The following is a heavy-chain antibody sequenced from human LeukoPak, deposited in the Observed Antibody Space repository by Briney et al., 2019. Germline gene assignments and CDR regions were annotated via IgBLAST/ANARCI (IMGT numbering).Heavy chain of an antibody. J-gene: IGHJ4*02. CDR1: GFTFRSYA. D-gene: IGHD3-9*01. V-gene: IGHV3-23*01. Sequence: GGSLRLSCAASGFTFRSYAMSWVRQAPGKGLEWVSAISGSGDSTYSTDSVKGRFTISRDNSKNTLYRQMNSLRAEDTAVYYCAKKVPADWGSYFDYWGQGTLVTVSS. CDR3: AKKVPADWGSYFDY. CDR2: ISGSGDST.